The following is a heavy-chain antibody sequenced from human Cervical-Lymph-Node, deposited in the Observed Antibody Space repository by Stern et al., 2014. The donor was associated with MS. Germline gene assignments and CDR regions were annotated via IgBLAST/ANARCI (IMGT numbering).Heavy chain of an antibody. Sequence: QVQLQQWGAGLLKPSETLSLTCAVSGGSFSGYYWSWIRQPPGKGLEWIGEINHLGTTNYNPSLKSRVTISVDTSKNQFSLKLSSVTAADTAVYYCARGDAQRGSDYWGQGTLVTVSS. CDR1: GGSFSGYY. V-gene: IGHV4-34*01. CDR2: INHLGTT. J-gene: IGHJ4*02. CDR3: ARGDAQRGSDY. D-gene: IGHD1-1*01.